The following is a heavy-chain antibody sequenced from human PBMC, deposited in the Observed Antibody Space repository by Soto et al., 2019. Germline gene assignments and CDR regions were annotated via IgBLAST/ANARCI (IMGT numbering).Heavy chain of an antibody. CDR3: AKKVNSGSGSQYFDY. CDR1: GFTFSSYS. Sequence: PGGSLRLSCVASGFTFSSYSMSWVRQALGKGLEWVSGFRAGGDDGTTYYADSVKGRFTISRDNSKNTLFLQMNSLRAEDTAIYYCAKKVNSGSGSQYFDYFGQGTLVTVSS. D-gene: IGHD3-10*01. V-gene: IGHV3-23*01. J-gene: IGHJ4*02. CDR2: FRAGGDDGTT.